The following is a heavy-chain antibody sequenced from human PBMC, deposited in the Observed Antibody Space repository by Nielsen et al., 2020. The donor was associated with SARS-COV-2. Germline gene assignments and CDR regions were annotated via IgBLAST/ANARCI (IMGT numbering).Heavy chain of an antibody. V-gene: IGHV5-10-1*01. CDR1: GCSFTSYW. CDR3: ATTGYYDSSGYYGGGFDY. Sequence: ESLKISCKGSGCSFTSYWISWVRQMPGKGLEWMGRIDPSDSYTNYSPSFQGHVTISADKSISTAYLQWSSLKASDTAMYYCATTGYYDSSGYYGGGFDYWGQGTLVTVSS. D-gene: IGHD3-22*01. J-gene: IGHJ4*02. CDR2: IDPSDSYT.